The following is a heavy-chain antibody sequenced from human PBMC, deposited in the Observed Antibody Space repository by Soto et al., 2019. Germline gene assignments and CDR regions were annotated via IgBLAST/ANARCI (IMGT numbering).Heavy chain of an antibody. J-gene: IGHJ6*02. Sequence: EVQLVESGGGLVQPGGSPRLSCAASGFTFSSYDMHWVRQATGKGLEWVSAIGTAGDTYYPGSVKGRFTISRENAKNSLYLQMNSLRAEDTAVYYCAREGAAPIRPSTYYYYYYGMDVWGQGTTVTVSS. D-gene: IGHD6-6*01. CDR2: IGTAGDT. CDR1: GFTFSSYD. CDR3: AREGAAPIRPSTYYYYYYGMDV. V-gene: IGHV3-13*01.